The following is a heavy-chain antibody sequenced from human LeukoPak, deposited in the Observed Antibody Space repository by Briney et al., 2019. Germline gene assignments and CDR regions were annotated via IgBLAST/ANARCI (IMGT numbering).Heavy chain of an antibody. D-gene: IGHD3-22*01. Sequence: PGGSLRLSCAASGFTFSTYDMNWVRQAPGKGLEWVSSISSSSSYIYYADSVKGRFTISRDNAKNSLYLQMNSLRAEDAAVYYCAREEYDSSGYQAGYWGQGTLVTVSS. CDR2: ISSSSSYI. CDR1: GFTFSTYD. CDR3: AREEYDSSGYQAGY. J-gene: IGHJ4*02. V-gene: IGHV3-21*01.